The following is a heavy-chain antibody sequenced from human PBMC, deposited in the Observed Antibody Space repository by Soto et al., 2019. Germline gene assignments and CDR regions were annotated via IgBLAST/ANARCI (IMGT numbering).Heavy chain of an antibody. D-gene: IGHD2-15*01. CDR1: GGSFSGYD. Sequence: QVQLQQWGAGLLKPSETLSLTCAVYGGSFSGYDWSWIRQPPGKGLEWIGEINHSGSTNYNPSLKSRVTISVDTSKNQFSLKLSSVTAADTAVYYCGRGSLGGKLDYWGQGTLVTVSS. CDR3: GRGSLGGKLDY. V-gene: IGHV4-34*01. J-gene: IGHJ4*02. CDR2: INHSGST.